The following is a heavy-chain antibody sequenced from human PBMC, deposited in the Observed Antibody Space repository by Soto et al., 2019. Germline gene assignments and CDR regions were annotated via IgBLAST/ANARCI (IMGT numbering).Heavy chain of an antibody. V-gene: IGHV1-18*01. CDR2: ISAYNTNT. CDR1: GYTFTSYH. Sequence: QVQLVQSGAEVKKPGASVKVSCKTSGYTFTSYHISWVRQAPGQGLEWMGWISAYNTNTNYAQKFQGRITMTTDTLASTAYMELRRLRSYGTTVYYCARDTPPTDYWGQGTLVTVSS. J-gene: IGHJ4*02. CDR3: ARDTPPTDY.